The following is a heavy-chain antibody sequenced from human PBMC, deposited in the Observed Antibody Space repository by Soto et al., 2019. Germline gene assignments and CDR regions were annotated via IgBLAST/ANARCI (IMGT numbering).Heavy chain of an antibody. CDR1: GYSISSGYY. CDR2: IYHSGST. V-gene: IGHV4-38-2*02. D-gene: IGHD3-3*01. Sequence: SETLSLTCAVSGYSISSGYYWGWIRQPPGKGLEWIGSIYHSGSTYYNPSLKSRVTISVDTSKNQFSLKLXXVTAXXXAAXXSAREVFWRGXFXYWGQGTXVTVSS. J-gene: IGHJ4*02. CDR3: AREVFWRGXFXY.